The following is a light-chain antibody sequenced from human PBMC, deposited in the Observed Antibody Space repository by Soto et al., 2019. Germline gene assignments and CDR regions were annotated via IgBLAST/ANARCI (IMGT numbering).Light chain of an antibody. CDR3: QQFDNWPKT. CDR1: QSVGIN. V-gene: IGKV3-15*01. CDR2: HAS. Sequence: EVVMRHSPDTLSVYPGDRATLSCRASQSVGINLACYQQKPGQAPRLLIYHASVRATGIPARFSGRGSGTEFTLTISSLQSEDFAVYYCQQFDNWPKTFGQGTKVAIK. J-gene: IGKJ1*01.